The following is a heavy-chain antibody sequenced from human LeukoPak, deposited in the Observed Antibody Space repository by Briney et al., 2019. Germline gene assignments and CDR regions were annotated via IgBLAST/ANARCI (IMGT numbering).Heavy chain of an antibody. CDR1: GYTFTGYY. CDR3: ARGDIVVVVAATGVVDY. D-gene: IGHD2-15*01. Sequence: ASVKVSCKASGYTFTGYYMHWVRQAPGQGLEWMGWINPNSGGTNYAQKFQGRVTMTRDTSISTAYMELSRLRSDDTAVYYCARGDIVVVVAATGVVDYWGQGTLVTVSS. CDR2: INPNSGGT. J-gene: IGHJ4*02. V-gene: IGHV1-2*02.